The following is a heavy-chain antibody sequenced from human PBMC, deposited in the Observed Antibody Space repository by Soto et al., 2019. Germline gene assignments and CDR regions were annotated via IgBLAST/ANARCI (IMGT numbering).Heavy chain of an antibody. CDR2: INAHSGGT. V-gene: IGHV1-2*02. J-gene: IGHJ5*02. CDR3: AKDLTRQLAYWLDP. D-gene: IGHD6-6*01. CDR1: GFSFTGYY. Sequence: ASVKVSCKASGFSFTGYYIHWLPQAPGQGLEWMGWINAHSGGTEYAQKFQGRVTLTRDTSIATAYLTLTSLTSDDTALYYCAKDLTRQLAYWLDPWGQGXQVTVSS.